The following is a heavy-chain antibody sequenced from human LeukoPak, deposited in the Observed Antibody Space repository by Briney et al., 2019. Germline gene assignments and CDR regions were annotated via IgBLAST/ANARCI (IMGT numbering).Heavy chain of an antibody. V-gene: IGHV3-23*01. CDR3: AAISSYYYMDV. CDR1: GFTFSSYG. CDR2: ISGSGGST. J-gene: IGHJ6*03. Sequence: GGSLRLSCAAYGFTFSSYGMSWVRQAPGKGLEWVSDISGSGGSTYYADPVKGRFTIARDNTENTLYLQMNSLRAEDTAVYYRAAISSYYYMDVWGKGTTVTISS. D-gene: IGHD2-21*01.